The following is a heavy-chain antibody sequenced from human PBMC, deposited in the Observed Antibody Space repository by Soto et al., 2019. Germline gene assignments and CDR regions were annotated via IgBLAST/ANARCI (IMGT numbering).Heavy chain of an antibody. D-gene: IGHD4-17*01. CDR3: ARHYLRGGDYANWFDP. CDR1: GGSISSSSYY. CDR2: IYYSGST. Sequence: TSETLSLTCTVSGGSISSSSYYWGWIRQPPGKGLEWIGSIYYSGSTYYNPSLKSRVTISVDTSKNQFSLKLSSVTAADTAVYYCARHYLRGGDYANWFDPWGQGTLVTVSS. V-gene: IGHV4-39*01. J-gene: IGHJ5*02.